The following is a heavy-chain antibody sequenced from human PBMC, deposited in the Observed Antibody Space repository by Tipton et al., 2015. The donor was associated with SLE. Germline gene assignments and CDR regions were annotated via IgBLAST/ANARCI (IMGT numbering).Heavy chain of an antibody. D-gene: IGHD3-10*01. Sequence: LRLSCAVSGGSFNGYSWSWVRQSPGKGLEWIGEISHSRTTNYNPSLKSRVSMSLDTSTNQFSLRLSSVTAADTAVYYCASGGILWYFDLWGRGTLVTVSS. CDR3: ASGGILWYFDL. V-gene: IGHV4-34*01. J-gene: IGHJ2*01. CDR2: ISHSRTT. CDR1: GGSFNGYS.